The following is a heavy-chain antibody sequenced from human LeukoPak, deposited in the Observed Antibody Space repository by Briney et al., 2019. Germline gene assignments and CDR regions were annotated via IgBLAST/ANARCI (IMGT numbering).Heavy chain of an antibody. V-gene: IGHV4-34*01. CDR2: INHSGST. CDR1: GGSFSGYY. D-gene: IGHD3-22*01. CDR3: ARKGASGYLKEFAY. J-gene: IGHJ4*02. Sequence: SETLSLTCAVYGGSFSGYYWSWIRQPPGKGLEWIGEINHSGSTNYNPSLKSRVTISVDTSKNQFSLKLSSVTAADTAVYYCARKGASGYLKEFAYWGQGTLVTVS.